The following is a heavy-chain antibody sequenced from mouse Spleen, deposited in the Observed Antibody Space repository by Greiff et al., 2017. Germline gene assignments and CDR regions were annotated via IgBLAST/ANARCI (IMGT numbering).Heavy chain of an antibody. CDR3: ARSTPSGGFAY. J-gene: IGHJ3*01. D-gene: IGHD3-1*01. CDR2: IYPGSGNT. Sequence: QVQLQQSGPELVKPGASVKISCKASGYSFTSYNIHWVKQRPGQGLEWIGWIYPGSGNTKYNEKFKGKATLTADTSSSTAYMQLSSLTSEDSAVYYCARSTPSGGFAYWGQGTLVTVSA. V-gene: IGHV1-66*01. CDR1: GYSFTSYN.